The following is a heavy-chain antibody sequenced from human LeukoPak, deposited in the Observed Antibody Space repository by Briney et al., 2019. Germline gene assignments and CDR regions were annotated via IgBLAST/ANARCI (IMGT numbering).Heavy chain of an antibody. V-gene: IGHV3-30*18. CDR3: AKVAAPIWYALTEYFQH. D-gene: IGHD2-2*01. CDR1: GFTFSSYG. Sequence: GGSLRLSCAASGFTFSSYGMHWVRQAPGKGLEWVAVISYDGSNKYYADSVKGRFTISRDNSKNTLYLQMNSLRAEDTAVYYCAKVAAPIWYALTEYFQHWGQGTLVTVSS. CDR2: ISYDGSNK. J-gene: IGHJ1*01.